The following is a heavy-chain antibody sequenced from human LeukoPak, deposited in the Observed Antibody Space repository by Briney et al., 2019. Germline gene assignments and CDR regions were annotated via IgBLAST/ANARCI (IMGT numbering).Heavy chain of an antibody. V-gene: IGHV3-21*01. Sequence: GGSLRLSCAASGFTFSSYSMNWVRQAPGKGLEWVSSISSSSSYIYYADSVKGRFTISRDNAKNSLYLQMNSLRAEDTAMYYCARTPTPYCGGDCYDFDYWGQGTLVTVSS. J-gene: IGHJ4*02. CDR1: GFTFSSYS. CDR2: ISSSSSYI. CDR3: ARTPTPYCGGDCYDFDY. D-gene: IGHD2-21*02.